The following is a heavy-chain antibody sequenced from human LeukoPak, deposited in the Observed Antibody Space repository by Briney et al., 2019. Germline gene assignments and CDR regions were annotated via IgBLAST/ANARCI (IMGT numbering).Heavy chain of an antibody. V-gene: IGHV3-23*01. CDR1: GFTFSSYE. CDR3: AKVHVVGATRGFFDY. D-gene: IGHD1-26*01. J-gene: IGHJ4*02. CDR2: ISGSGGST. Sequence: GGSLRLSCAASGFTFSSYEMNWVRQAPGKGLEWVSAISGSGGSTYYADSVKGRFTISRDNSKNTLYLQMNSLRAEDTAVYYCAKVHVVGATRGFFDYWGQGTLVTVSS.